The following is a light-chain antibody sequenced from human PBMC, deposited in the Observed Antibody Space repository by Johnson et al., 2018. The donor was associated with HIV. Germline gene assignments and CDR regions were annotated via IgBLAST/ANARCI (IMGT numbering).Light chain of an antibody. J-gene: IGLJ1*01. Sequence: QSALTQPPSVSAAPGQKVTISCSGSSSNIGNNYVSWYQQLPGTAPKLLIYENNKRPSGIPDRFSGSKSGTSATLGITGLQTGDEADYYCGTWDSSLSASVFGTGIKVTVL. CDR3: GTWDSSLSASV. V-gene: IGLV1-51*02. CDR1: SSNIGNNY. CDR2: ENN.